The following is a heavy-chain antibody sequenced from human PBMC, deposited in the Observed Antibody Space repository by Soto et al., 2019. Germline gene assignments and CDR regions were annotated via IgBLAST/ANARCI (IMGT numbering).Heavy chain of an antibody. CDR1: GYTLTNYG. Sequence: QVQLVQSGDEVKKTGASVKVSCRASGYTLTNYGISWVRQAPGQGRLWMGWISGHNGNTLYAQNGQGRLTLTIDTTTNRAYMERRSLKIDDTARYYSGRDWQLTPWGQGTLVTVSS. V-gene: IGHV1-18*01. CDR2: ISGHNGNT. D-gene: IGHD1-1*01. J-gene: IGHJ5*02. CDR3: GRDWQLTP.